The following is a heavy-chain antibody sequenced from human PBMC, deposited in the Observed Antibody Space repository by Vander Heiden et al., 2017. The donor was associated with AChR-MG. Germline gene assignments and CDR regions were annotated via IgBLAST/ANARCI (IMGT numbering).Heavy chain of an antibody. J-gene: IGHJ5*02. V-gene: IGHV3-9*01. D-gene: IGHD6-19*01. CDR1: GFTFDDYA. Sequence: EVQLVESGGGLVQPGRSLRLSCAASGFTFDDYAMHWVRQAPGKGLEWVSGISWNSGSIGYADSVKGRFTISRDNAKNPLYLQMNSLRAEDTALYYCAKDKGQWPSNWFDPWGQGTLVTVSS. CDR2: ISWNSGSI. CDR3: AKDKGQWPSNWFDP.